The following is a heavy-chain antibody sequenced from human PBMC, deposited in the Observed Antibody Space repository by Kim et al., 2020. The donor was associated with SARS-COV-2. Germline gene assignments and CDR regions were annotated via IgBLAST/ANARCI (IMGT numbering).Heavy chain of an antibody. D-gene: IGHD5-12*01. CDR2: INSDGSST. J-gene: IGHJ6*02. Sequence: GGSLRLSCAASGFTFSSYWMHWVRQAPGKGLVWVSRINSDGSSTSYADSVKGRFTISRDNAKNTLYLQMNSLRAEDTAVYYCARVKPANIVAFPYYYYGMDVWGQGTTVTVSS. CDR3: ARVKPANIVAFPYYYYGMDV. CDR1: GFTFSSYW. V-gene: IGHV3-74*01.